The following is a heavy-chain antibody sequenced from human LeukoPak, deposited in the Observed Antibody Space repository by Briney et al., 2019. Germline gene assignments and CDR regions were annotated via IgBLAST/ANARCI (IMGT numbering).Heavy chain of an antibody. D-gene: IGHD1-26*01. CDR2: ISYDGSNK. Sequence: PGRSLRLSCAASGFTFSSYAMHWVRQAPGKGLEWVAVISYDGSNKYYADSVKGRFTISRDNSKNTLYLRMNSLRAEDTAVYYCARSLGTGIVGAIRYYGMDVWGQGTTVTVSS. V-gene: IGHV3-30-3*01. J-gene: IGHJ6*02. CDR3: ARSLGTGIVGAIRYYGMDV. CDR1: GFTFSSYA.